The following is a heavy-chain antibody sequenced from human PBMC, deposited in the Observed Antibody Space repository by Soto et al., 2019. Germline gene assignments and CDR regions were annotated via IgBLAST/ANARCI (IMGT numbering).Heavy chain of an antibody. D-gene: IGHD3-10*01. Sequence: QVQLVESGGGVVQPGRSLRLSCAASGFTFSSHSIQWVRQAPGKGLEWVAVISYDGNIKYYSDSVKGRFTISRDNSINPLYLQMNSLKTEDTAVYYCAREWSTSGDLDYWGQGTLVTVSS. CDR2: ISYDGNIK. J-gene: IGHJ4*02. CDR1: GFTFSSHS. CDR3: AREWSTSGDLDY. V-gene: IGHV3-30-3*01.